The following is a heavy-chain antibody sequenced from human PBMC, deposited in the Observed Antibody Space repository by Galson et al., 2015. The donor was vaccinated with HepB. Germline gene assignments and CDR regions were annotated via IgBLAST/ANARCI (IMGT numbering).Heavy chain of an antibody. CDR2: ISSSSSTV. Sequence: SLRLSCAASGFIFSSYSMNWVRQAPGKGLEWVSYISSSSSTVNYADSVKGRFTISRDNAKNSLYLQMNSLRAEDTAVCYCARLYGPSTDYYDSSGYPRYYGMDVWGQGTTVTVSS. J-gene: IGHJ6*02. D-gene: IGHD3-22*01. CDR3: ARLYGPSTDYYDSSGYPRYYGMDV. CDR1: GFIFSSYS. V-gene: IGHV3-48*04.